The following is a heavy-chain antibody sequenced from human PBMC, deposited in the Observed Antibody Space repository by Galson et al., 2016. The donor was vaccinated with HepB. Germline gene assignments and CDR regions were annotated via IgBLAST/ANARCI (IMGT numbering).Heavy chain of an antibody. D-gene: IGHD1-26*01. CDR1: GDSISSSKFF. CDR2: ISYSGLT. Sequence: ETLSLTCAVSGDSISSSKFFWGWLRQPPGKGLEWIGSISYSGLTKYNPSPQRRATVSVDTSKNQISLKLSSVTATDTAVYYCARLTWEVLGWFDTWGQGTLVTVSS. CDR3: ARLTWEVLGWFDT. J-gene: IGHJ5*02. V-gene: IGHV4-39*01.